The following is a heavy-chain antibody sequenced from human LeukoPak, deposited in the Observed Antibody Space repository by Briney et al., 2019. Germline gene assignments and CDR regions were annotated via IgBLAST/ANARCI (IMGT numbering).Heavy chain of an antibody. D-gene: IGHD3-9*01. CDR1: GFTFSSYA. CDR3: AKAEVLRYFDWLA. J-gene: IGHJ4*02. V-gene: IGHV3-23*01. CDR2: ISGSGGST. Sequence: AGGSLRLSCAASGFTFSSYAMSWVRQAPGKGLEWVSAISGSGGSTYYAGSVKGRFTISRDNSKNTLYLQMNSLRAEDTAVYYCAKAEVLRYFDWLAWGQGTLVTVSS.